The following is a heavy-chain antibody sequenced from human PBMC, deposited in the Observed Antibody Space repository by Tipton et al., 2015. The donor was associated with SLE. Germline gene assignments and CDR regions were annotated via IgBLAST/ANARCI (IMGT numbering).Heavy chain of an antibody. Sequence: GSLRLSCAASGFTFSNYDMHWVRQATGKGLEWVSGIGTAGDAYYAGSVKGRFTISRENAKNTLYLQMSSLRADDTALYYCVKATRQRRTFHAFDIWGQGTMVTVSS. D-gene: IGHD2/OR15-2a*01. J-gene: IGHJ3*02. V-gene: IGHV3-13*01. CDR1: GFTFSNYD. CDR2: IGTAGDA. CDR3: VKATRQRRTFHAFDI.